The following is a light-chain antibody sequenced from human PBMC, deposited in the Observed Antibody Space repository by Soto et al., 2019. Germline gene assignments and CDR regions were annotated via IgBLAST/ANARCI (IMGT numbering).Light chain of an antibody. V-gene: IGKV1-27*01. Sequence: DIQMTQSPTSLSASVGDRVTITCRASQDIRNFVAWYKQKPGKAPKLLIYAASTLQSGVLSRFSGSGSGTDFTLTINSLQPEDVATYSCQKYSSVPVFGPGTKVEIK. CDR3: QKYSSVPV. J-gene: IGKJ3*01. CDR2: AAS. CDR1: QDIRNF.